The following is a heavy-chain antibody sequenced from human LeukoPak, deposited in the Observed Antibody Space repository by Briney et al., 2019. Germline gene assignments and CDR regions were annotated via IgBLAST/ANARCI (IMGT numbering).Heavy chain of an antibody. CDR1: GYSINNYW. J-gene: IGHJ5*02. CDR3: ARQEYCSGASCYTWFDP. Sequence: GESLKISCKGSGYSINNYWIAWVRQMPGKGLEWMGTIYPADSDIRYSPSFQGQVTISADKSISTAYLQWNSLKASDTAMYYCARQEYCSGASCYTWFDPWGQGTLVTVSS. CDR2: IYPADSDI. D-gene: IGHD2-15*01. V-gene: IGHV5-51*01.